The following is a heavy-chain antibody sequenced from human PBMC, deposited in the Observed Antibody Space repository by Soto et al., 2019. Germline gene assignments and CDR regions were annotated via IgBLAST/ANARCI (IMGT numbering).Heavy chain of an antibody. D-gene: IGHD2-2*01. V-gene: IGHV4-39*01. J-gene: IGHJ5*02. CDR3: ARLPQALYQQNWFDP. CDR2: FYYGGNS. Sequence: PSETLSLTCTVSGGSIISNSYYWGWIRQPPGKGLEWIGTFYYGGNSFYNPSLRSRVTISENTSKNQFSLQLNFVTAADTAVYYCARLPQALYQQNWFDPWGQGTLVTVSS. CDR1: GGSIISNSYY.